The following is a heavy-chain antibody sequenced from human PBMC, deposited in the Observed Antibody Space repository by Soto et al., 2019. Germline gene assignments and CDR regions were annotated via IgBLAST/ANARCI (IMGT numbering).Heavy chain of an antibody. V-gene: IGHV4-59*01. CDR3: ARNGANYYDFWSGCFDY. Sequence: QVQLQESGPGLVKPSETLSLTCTVSGGSISSYYWSWIRQPPGKGLEWIGYIYYSGSTNYNPTLKSRVPISVDTSKNQFSLKLSSVTAADTAVYYCARNGANYYDFWSGCFDYWGQGTLVTVSS. CDR1: GGSISSYY. J-gene: IGHJ4*02. D-gene: IGHD3-3*01. CDR2: IYYSGST.